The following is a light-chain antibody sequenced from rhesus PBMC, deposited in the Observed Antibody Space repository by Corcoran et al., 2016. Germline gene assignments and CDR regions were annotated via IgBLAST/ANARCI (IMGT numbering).Light chain of an antibody. J-gene: IGKJ1*01. Sequence: DIQMTQSPSSLSASVGDRVTITCRASQDISNDLAWYQQRPGKAPNLLIYEESNLQGGVPSRFSGSGSGTDFTLTISKLQSEDGANYICQHYFTTPWTFGQGTKVEMK. CDR2: EES. V-gene: IGKV1-25*01. CDR3: QHYFTTPWT. CDR1: QDISND.